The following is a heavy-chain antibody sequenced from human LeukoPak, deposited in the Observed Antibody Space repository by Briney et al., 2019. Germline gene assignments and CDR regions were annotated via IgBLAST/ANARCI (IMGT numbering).Heavy chain of an antibody. CDR1: GFTFSTYS. J-gene: IGHJ4*02. Sequence: PGGSLRLSCADSGFTFSTYSMNWVRQAPGKGLEWVSHISGSSSTIYYADSVKGRFTISRDNAKNSLYLQMNSLRDEDTAVYYCARESGWSLDYWGQGTLVTVSS. CDR2: ISGSSSTI. CDR3: ARESGWSLDY. D-gene: IGHD6-19*01. V-gene: IGHV3-48*02.